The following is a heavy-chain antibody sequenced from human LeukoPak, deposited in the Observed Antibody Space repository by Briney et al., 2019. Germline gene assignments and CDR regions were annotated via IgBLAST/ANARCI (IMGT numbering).Heavy chain of an antibody. V-gene: IGHV3-30-3*01. CDR1: GFTFSSYA. J-gene: IGHJ1*01. D-gene: IGHD6-19*01. CDR2: ISYEGSNK. CDR3: ARDTGIAVAGFHTEYIQH. Sequence: GRSLRLSCAASGFTFSSYAMHWVRQAPGKGLEWVAVISYEGSNKYNADSVKGRFTISRDNSKNTLYLQMNSLRAEDTAVYYCARDTGIAVAGFHTEYIQHWGPGNLVTVSS.